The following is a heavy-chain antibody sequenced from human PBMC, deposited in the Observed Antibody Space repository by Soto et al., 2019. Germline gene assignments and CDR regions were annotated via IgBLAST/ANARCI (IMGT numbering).Heavy chain of an antibody. V-gene: IGHV3-23*01. Sequence: EVQLLESEGGLVQPGGSLRLSCAASGFTFTSAAVSWLRQAPGTGLEWVSTLSGRGATTYYADSVKGRFTISRDNSKKTLYLQMNSLRAEDTALYYCAKTRESGIYFYFDSWGQGALVTVSS. CDR2: LSGRGATT. D-gene: IGHD1-26*01. J-gene: IGHJ4*02. CDR3: AKTRESGIYFYFDS. CDR1: GFTFTSAA.